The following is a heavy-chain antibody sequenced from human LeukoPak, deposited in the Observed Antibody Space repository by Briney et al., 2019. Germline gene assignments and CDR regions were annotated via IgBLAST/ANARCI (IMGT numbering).Heavy chain of an antibody. CDR3: ARSTARIAVAGTLADAFDI. D-gene: IGHD6-19*01. CDR1: DYSISSGYY. V-gene: IGHV4-38-2*01. J-gene: IGHJ3*02. Sequence: PSETLSLTCAVSDYSISSGYYWGWIRQPAGKGLEWIGRIYTSGSTNYNPSLKSRVTISVDKSKNQFSLKLSSVTAADTAVYYCARSTARIAVAGTLADAFDIWGQGTMVTVSS. CDR2: IYTSGST.